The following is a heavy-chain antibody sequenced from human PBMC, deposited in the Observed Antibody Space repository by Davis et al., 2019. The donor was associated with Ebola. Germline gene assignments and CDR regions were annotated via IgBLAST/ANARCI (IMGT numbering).Heavy chain of an antibody. CDR1: GGSISSSSSY. V-gene: IGHV4-39*01. D-gene: IGHD3-10*01. Sequence: GSLRLSCTVSGGSISSSSSYWGWIRQPPGKGLEWIGNIFYSGSTYYNPSLKSRVPLSVDTSKNQFSVKVTSVTAADTAVYYCARGHTYGSMVYGLDVWGHGTTVTVSS. CDR3: ARGHTYGSMVYGLDV. J-gene: IGHJ6*02. CDR2: IFYSGST.